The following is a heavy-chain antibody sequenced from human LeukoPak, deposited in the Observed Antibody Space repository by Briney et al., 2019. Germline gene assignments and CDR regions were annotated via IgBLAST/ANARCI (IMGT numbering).Heavy chain of an antibody. CDR1: GYTFTGYF. J-gene: IGHJ6*03. CDR3: ARSPFLEYLEPTYMDV. D-gene: IGHD3-3*02. CDR2: ISPKSGGT. Sequence: ASVKVSCKASGYTFTGYFIHYVRQAPGQGLEWVGWISPKSGGTNYAQKFQGRVTMTRDTAISTAYMELSSLKSDDTAMYYCARSPFLEYLEPTYMDVWGKGTSVIVSS. V-gene: IGHV1-2*02.